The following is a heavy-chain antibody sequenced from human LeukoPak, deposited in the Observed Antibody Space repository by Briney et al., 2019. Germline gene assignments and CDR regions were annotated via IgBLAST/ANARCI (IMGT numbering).Heavy chain of an antibody. J-gene: IGHJ4*02. V-gene: IGHV1-18*01. Sequence: ASVKVSCTASGYTFTSYGISWVRQAPGQGLEWMGWISAYNGNTNYAQKLQGRVTMTTDTSTSTAYMELRSLRSDDTAVYYCARYCGSTSCYRSTDYWGQGTLVTVSS. CDR3: ARYCGSTSCYRSTDY. CDR1: GYTFTSYG. D-gene: IGHD2-2*02. CDR2: ISAYNGNT.